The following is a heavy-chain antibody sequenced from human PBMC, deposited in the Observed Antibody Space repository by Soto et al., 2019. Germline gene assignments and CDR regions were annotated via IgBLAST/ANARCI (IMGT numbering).Heavy chain of an antibody. CDR1: GGSISSYY. Sequence: PSETLSLTCTVSGGSISSYYWSWIRQPPGEGLEWIGYIYYSGSTNYNPSLKSRVTISVDTSKNQFSLKLSSVTAADTAVYYCARVRSSSLFDYWGQGTQVTVSS. D-gene: IGHD6-6*01. CDR2: IYYSGST. CDR3: ARVRSSSLFDY. J-gene: IGHJ4*02. V-gene: IGHV4-59*01.